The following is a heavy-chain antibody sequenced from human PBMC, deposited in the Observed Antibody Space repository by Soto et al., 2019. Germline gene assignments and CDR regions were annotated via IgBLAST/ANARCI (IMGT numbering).Heavy chain of an antibody. J-gene: IGHJ4*02. CDR2: IYYSGST. V-gene: IGHV4-59*01. Sequence: TLSLTCTVSVGSISSYYWSWIRLPPGKGLEWIGYIYYSGSTNYNPSLKSRVTISVDTSKNQFSLKLSSVTAADTDVYYCARIVVYGDAYFDYWGQGTLVTVST. CDR1: VGSISSYY. D-gene: IGHD4-17*01. CDR3: ARIVVYGDAYFDY.